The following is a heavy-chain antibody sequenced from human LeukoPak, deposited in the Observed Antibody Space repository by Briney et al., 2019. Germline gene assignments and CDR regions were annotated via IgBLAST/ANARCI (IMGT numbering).Heavy chain of an antibody. D-gene: IGHD4-17*01. CDR1: AGSFSNYY. V-gene: IGHV4-34*01. CDR2: IYHSGST. CDR3: ARGSFDYGDYQIFDY. J-gene: IGHJ4*02. Sequence: SETLSLTCAVYAGSFSNYYWSWIRQPPGKGLEWIGEIYHSGSTNYNPSLKSRVTISVDTSKNQFSQKLSSVTAADTAMYYCARGSFDYGDYQIFDYWGQGTLVTVSS.